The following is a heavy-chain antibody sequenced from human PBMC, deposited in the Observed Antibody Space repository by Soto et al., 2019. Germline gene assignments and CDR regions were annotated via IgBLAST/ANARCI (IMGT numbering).Heavy chain of an antibody. Sequence: ASVKVSCKASGYTFSGYDMNWVRQAPGQGLEWMGWINPNSGGTNYAQKFQGRVTMTRDTSISTAYMELSRLRSDDTAVYYCARDGEEYCSSTSCYSWSPAPYGMDVWGQGTTVTVS. CDR3: ARDGEEYCSSTSCYSWSPAPYGMDV. D-gene: IGHD2-2*01. CDR1: GYTFSGYD. J-gene: IGHJ6*02. CDR2: INPNSGGT. V-gene: IGHV1-2*02.